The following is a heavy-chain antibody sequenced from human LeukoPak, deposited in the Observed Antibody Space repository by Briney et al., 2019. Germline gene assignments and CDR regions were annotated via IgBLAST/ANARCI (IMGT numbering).Heavy chain of an antibody. CDR2: IYYSGST. J-gene: IGHJ6*03. V-gene: IGHV4-59*01. Sequence: PSETLSPTCTVSGGSISSYYWSWIRQPPGKGLEWIGYIYYSGSTNYNPSLKSRVTISVDTSKNQFSLKLSSVTAADTAVYYCARGGPIVLMVYAPYYYYMDVWGKGTTVTVSS. CDR1: GGSISSYY. CDR3: ARGGPIVLMVYAPYYYYMDV. D-gene: IGHD2-8*01.